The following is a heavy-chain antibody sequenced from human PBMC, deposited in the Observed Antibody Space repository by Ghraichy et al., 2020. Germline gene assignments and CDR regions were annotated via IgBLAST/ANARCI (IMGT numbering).Heavy chain of an antibody. CDR1: GGSFSGYY. V-gene: IGHV4-34*01. Sequence: SQTLSLTCAVYGGSFSGYYWSWIRQPPGKGLEWIGEINHSGSTNYNPSLKSRVTISVDTSKNQFSLKLSSVTAADTAVYYCARGLREKYYYDSSGYGSRWGQGTLVTVSS. J-gene: IGHJ4*02. D-gene: IGHD3-22*01. CDR2: INHSGST. CDR3: ARGLREKYYYDSSGYGSR.